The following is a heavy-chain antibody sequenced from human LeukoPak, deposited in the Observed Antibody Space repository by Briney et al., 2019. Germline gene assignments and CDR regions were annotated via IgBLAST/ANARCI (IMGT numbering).Heavy chain of an antibody. CDR2: ISGGGTTI. V-gene: IGHV3-48*03. Sequence: GGSLRLSCAASGFTFSSYEMNWVRQAPGKGLEWVSYISGGGTTIYYADSVKGRSTISRDNAKNSLYLQMNSLRAEDTAIYYCARDRSTVTTWVDYWGQGTLVTVSS. CDR1: GFTFSSYE. J-gene: IGHJ4*02. CDR3: ARDRSTVTTWVDY. D-gene: IGHD4-17*01.